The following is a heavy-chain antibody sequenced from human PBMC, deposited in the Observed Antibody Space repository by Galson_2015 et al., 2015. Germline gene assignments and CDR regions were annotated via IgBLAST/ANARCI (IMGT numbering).Heavy chain of an antibody. CDR1: GGSISSGDYY. D-gene: IGHD2-2*01. J-gene: IGHJ4*02. CDR3: AREAVDCSSTSCYPYYFDY. V-gene: IGHV4-30-4*01. CDR2: IYYSGST. Sequence: TLSLTCTVSGGSISSGDYYWSWIRQPPGKGLEWIGYIYYSGSTYYNPSLKSRVTISVDTSKNQFSLKLSSVTAADTAVYYCAREAVDCSSTSCYPYYFDYWGQGTLVTVSS.